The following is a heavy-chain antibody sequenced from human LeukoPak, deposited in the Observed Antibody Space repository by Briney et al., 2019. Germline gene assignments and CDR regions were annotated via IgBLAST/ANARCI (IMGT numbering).Heavy chain of an antibody. D-gene: IGHD3-22*01. V-gene: IGHV4-34*01. J-gene: IGHJ6*03. CDR2: ISHSGST. CDR3: ARGRGSSGYYYRYMDV. CDR1: GGSFSGYY. Sequence: SETLSPTCAVYGGSFSGYYWSWIRQPPGKGLEWIGEISHSGSTNYNPSLKSRVTISVDTSKNQFSLKLSSVTAADTAVYYCARGRGSSGYYYRYMDVWGKGTTVTVSS.